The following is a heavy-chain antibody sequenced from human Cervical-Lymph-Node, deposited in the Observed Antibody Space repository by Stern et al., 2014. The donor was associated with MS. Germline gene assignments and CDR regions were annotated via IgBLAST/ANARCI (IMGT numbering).Heavy chain of an antibody. D-gene: IGHD1-26*01. J-gene: IGHJ4*02. CDR3: AEGGSYYSRY. V-gene: IGHV4-34*01. CDR2: INHSGST. CDR1: GGSFSGYY. Sequence: QVQLQQWGAGLLKPSETLSLTCAVYGGSFSGYYWSWIRQPPGKGLEWIGDINHSGSTNYNPSLKSRVTISLDTPKNQFSRKLSSVTAADTAVYYCAEGGSYYSRYWGQGTLVTVSS.